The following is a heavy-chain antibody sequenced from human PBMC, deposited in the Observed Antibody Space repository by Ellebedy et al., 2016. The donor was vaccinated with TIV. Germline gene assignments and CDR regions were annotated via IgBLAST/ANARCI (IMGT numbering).Heavy chain of an antibody. CDR2: ISGSGGNT. CDR3: AKCLGIAARPGGY. J-gene: IGHJ4*02. CDR1: GFTFSSYA. D-gene: IGHD6-6*01. V-gene: IGHV3-23*01. Sequence: GGSLRLXCAASGFTFSSYAMSWVRQAPGKGLEWVSAISGSGGNTYYADSVKSRFTISRDNSKNTLYLQMNSLRAEDTAVYYCAKCLGIAARPGGYWGQGTLVTVSS.